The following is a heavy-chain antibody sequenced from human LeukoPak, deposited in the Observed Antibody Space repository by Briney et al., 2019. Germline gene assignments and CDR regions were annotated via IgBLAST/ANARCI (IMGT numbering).Heavy chain of an antibody. V-gene: IGHV3-53*01. CDR2: IYSGGST. CDR3: ARVVTGDYFDY. D-gene: IGHD2-21*02. J-gene: IGHJ4*02. Sequence: GGSLRLSCAAPGFTVSSNYMSWVRQAPGKGLEWVSVIYSGGSTYYADSVKGRFTISRDNSKNTLYLQMNSLRAEDTAVYYCARVVTGDYFDYWGQGTLVTVSS. CDR1: GFTVSSNY.